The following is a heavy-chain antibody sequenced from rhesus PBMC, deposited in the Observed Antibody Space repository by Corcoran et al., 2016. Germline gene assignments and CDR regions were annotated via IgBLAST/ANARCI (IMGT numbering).Heavy chain of an antibody. CDR3: ATYCTGSGCYFDY. J-gene: IGHJ4*01. CDR2: VDPEDGEA. D-gene: IGHD2-21*01. Sequence: EVQLVQSGAEVKKPGASVKISCKASGYTFTDYYLHWVRQAPGKGLEWMGRVDPEDGEARHAQKFQDRVTITADTSTDTAYMELSSLRSEDTAVYYCATYCTGSGCYFDYWGQGVLVTVSS. CDR1: GYTFTDYY. V-gene: IGHV1-111*02.